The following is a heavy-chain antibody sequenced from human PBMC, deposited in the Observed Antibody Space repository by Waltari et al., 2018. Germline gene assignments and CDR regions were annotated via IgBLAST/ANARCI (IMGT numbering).Heavy chain of an antibody. CDR1: GFTFSSYW. D-gene: IGHD3-3*01. J-gene: IGHJ6*02. CDR3: ARGRDFWSGYYYLMGYYYGMDV. Sequence: EVQLVESGGGLVQPGGSLRLSCAASGFTFSSYWMSWVRQAPGKGLEWVANIKQDGSEKYYVDSVKGRFTISRDNAKNSLYLQMNSLRAEDTAVYYCARGRDFWSGYYYLMGYYYGMDVWGQGTTVTVSS. CDR2: IKQDGSEK. V-gene: IGHV3-7*01.